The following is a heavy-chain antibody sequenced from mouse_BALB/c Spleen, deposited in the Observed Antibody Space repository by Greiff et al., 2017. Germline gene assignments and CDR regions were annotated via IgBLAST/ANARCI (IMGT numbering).Heavy chain of an antibody. CDR3: TRGRCYYAMDY. CDR1: GYTFTSYW. CDR2: IYPSDSYT. Sequence: QVQLQQPGAELVRPGASVKLSCKASGYTFTSYWINWVKQRPGQGLEWIGNIYPSDSYTNYNQKFKGKATLTVDKSSSTAYMQLSSPTSEDSAVYYCTRGRCYYAMDYWGQGTSVTVSS. V-gene: IGHV1-69*02. D-gene: IGHD1-1*01. J-gene: IGHJ4*01.